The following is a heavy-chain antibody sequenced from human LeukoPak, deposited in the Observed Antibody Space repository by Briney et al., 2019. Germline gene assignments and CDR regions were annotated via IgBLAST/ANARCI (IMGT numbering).Heavy chain of an antibody. J-gene: IGHJ6*03. CDR3: AREGCSSTSCYFGWFSYYYYYMDV. Sequence: GGSLRLSCAASGFTFSSYAMHWVRQAPGKGLEWVAVISYDGSNKYYADSVKGRFTISRDTSKNTLYLQMNSLRAEDTAVYYCAREGCSSTSCYFGWFSYYYYYMDVWGKGTTVTVSS. D-gene: IGHD2-2*01. CDR1: GFTFSSYA. V-gene: IGHV3-30*01. CDR2: ISYDGSNK.